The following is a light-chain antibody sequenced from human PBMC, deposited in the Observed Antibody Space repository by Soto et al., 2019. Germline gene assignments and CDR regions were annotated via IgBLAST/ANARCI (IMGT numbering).Light chain of an antibody. CDR1: QSVAINY. CDR2: GAS. J-gene: IGKJ1*01. Sequence: ENVLTQSPGTLSLSPGERATLSCRASQSVAINYLACHQQKPGQAPRLLIFGASSRDSGIPDRFSGSGSGTDFTLTISRLEPEDSAVYDCQQYCGPWTVGQGTKVEIK. V-gene: IGKV3-20*01. CDR3: QQYCGPWT.